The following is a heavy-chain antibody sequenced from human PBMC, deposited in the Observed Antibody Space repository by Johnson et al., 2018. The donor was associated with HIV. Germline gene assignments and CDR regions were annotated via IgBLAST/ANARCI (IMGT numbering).Heavy chain of an antibody. D-gene: IGHD6-25*01. J-gene: IGHJ3*02. CDR1: GFTFSSYW. V-gene: IGHV3-7*01. CDR3: ARFGMGSSGDAFDI. Sequence: VQLVESGGGLVQPGGSLRLSCAASGFTFSSYWMSWVRQAPGKGLAWVANIKQDGSEKYYVDSVKGRFTISRDNAKNALYLQMNSLRAEDTAVYYCARFGMGSSGDAFDIWGQGTMVTVSS. CDR2: IKQDGSEK.